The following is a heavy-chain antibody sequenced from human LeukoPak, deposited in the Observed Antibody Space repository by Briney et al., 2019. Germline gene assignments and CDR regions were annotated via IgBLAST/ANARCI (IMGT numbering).Heavy chain of an antibody. CDR2: INHSGST. V-gene: IGHV4-34*01. CDR3: ARQPSRRWYFDY. CDR1: GGSFSGYY. J-gene: IGHJ4*02. Sequence: SETLSLTCAVYGGSFSGYYWSWIRQPPGKGLEWIGEINHSGSTNYNPSLKSRVTISVDTSKNQFSLKLSSVTAADTAVYYCARQPSRRWYFDYWGQGTLVTVSS. D-gene: IGHD6-13*01.